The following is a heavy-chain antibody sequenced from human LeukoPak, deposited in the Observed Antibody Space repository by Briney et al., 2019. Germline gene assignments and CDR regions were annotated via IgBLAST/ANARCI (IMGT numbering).Heavy chain of an antibody. CDR3: AKAKDYGDPWYFDY. CDR2: ISDSGGST. CDR1: GFTFSSFA. D-gene: IGHD4-17*01. V-gene: IGHV3-23*01. J-gene: IGHJ4*02. Sequence: PGGSLRLSCAASGFTFSSFAVSWVRQAPGKGLEWVSGISDSGGSTYYADSVKGRFTISRDNSKNTLYLQMSSLRAEDTAVYYCAKAKDYGDPWYFDYWGQGTLVTVSS.